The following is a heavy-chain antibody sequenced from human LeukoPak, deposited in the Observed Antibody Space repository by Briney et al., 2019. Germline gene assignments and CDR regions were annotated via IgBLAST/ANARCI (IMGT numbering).Heavy chain of an antibody. J-gene: IGHJ4*02. CDR2: IITNSGGT. D-gene: IGHD3-10*01. CDR1: GYTFTGYY. V-gene: IGHV1-2*06. CDR3: ARSGSRATMVRGVIPNFDY. Sequence: ASVKVSCKASGYTFTGYYMHWVRQAPGQGLEWMGRIITNSGGTNYAQKFQGRVTMTRDTSISTAYMELSRLRSDDTAVYYCARSGSRATMVRGVIPNFDYWGQGTLVTVSS.